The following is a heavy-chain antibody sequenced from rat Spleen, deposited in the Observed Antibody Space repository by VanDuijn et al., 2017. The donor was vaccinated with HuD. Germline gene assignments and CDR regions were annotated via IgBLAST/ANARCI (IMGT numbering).Heavy chain of an antibody. D-gene: IGHD4-3*01. V-gene: IGHV5-27*01. J-gene: IGHJ2*01. CDR2: ISAGGDNT. CDR3: VKDVTSGYALDY. CDR1: GFTFSNYY. Sequence: EVQLVESGGGLVQPGRSLKLSCAASGFTFSNYYMAWVRQAPTKGLEWVAYISAGGDNTYYRDSVKGRFTVSRDNEQNTLYLQMDSLRSEDTATYYCVKDVTSGYALDYWGQGVMVTVSS.